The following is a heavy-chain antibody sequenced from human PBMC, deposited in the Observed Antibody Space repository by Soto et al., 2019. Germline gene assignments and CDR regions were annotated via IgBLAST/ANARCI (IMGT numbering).Heavy chain of an antibody. Sequence: TLSLTCAVYGGSFSGYYWSWIRQPPGKGLEWIGEINHSGSTNYNPSLKSRVTISVDTSKNQFSLKLSSVTAADTAVYYCARAKQQLVRWGDYGMDVWRQGTTVTVSS. J-gene: IGHJ6*02. CDR3: ARAKQQLVRWGDYGMDV. D-gene: IGHD6-13*01. CDR1: GGSFSGYY. CDR2: INHSGST. V-gene: IGHV4-34*01.